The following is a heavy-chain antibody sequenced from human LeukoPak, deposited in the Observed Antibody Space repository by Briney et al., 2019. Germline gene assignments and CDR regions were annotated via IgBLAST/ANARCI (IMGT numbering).Heavy chain of an antibody. J-gene: IGHJ6*02. CDR3: TRDLMDYDVSTGLHHYYMDV. Sequence: GGSLRLSCAASGFTFSSYSMNWVRQALGKGLEWVSSISSGSSYTHYADSVKGRFTISRDNAKNSMYLQMNSLRAEDTAVYYCTRDLMDYDVSTGLHHYYMDVWGQGTTVTVSS. V-gene: IGHV3-21*06. CDR2: ISSGSSYT. CDR1: GFTFSSYS. D-gene: IGHD3-9*01.